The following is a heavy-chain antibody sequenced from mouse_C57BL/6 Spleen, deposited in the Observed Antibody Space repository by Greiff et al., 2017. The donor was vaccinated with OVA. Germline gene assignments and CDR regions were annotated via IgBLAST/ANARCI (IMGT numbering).Heavy chain of an antibody. CDR1: GYTFTDYY. V-gene: IGHV1-76*01. Sequence: QVQLQQSGAELVRPGASVKLSCKASGYTFTDYYINWVKQRPGQGLEWIARIYPGSGNTYYNEKFKGKATLTAEKSSSTAYMQLSSLTSEDSAVYFCATFITTVVAPYYAMDYWGQGTSVTVSS. CDR2: IYPGSGNT. D-gene: IGHD1-1*01. J-gene: IGHJ4*01. CDR3: ATFITTVVAPYYAMDY.